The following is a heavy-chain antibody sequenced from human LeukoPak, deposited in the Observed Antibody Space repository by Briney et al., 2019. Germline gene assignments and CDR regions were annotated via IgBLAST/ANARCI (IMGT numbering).Heavy chain of an antibody. CDR2: IYSGGST. D-gene: IGHD2-8*01. V-gene: IGHV3-66*01. CDR1: EFSVGSNY. CDR3: ARDVGLMVYAFDY. Sequence: GGSLRLSCAASEFSVGSNYMTWVRQAPGKGLEWVSLIYSGGSTYYADSVKGRFTISRDNAKKSLYLEMNSLRAEDTAVYYCARDVGLMVYAFDYWGQGILVTVSS. J-gene: IGHJ4*02.